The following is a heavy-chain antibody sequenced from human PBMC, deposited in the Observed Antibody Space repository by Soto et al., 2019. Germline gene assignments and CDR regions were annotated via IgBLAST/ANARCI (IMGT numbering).Heavy chain of an antibody. CDR1: GFAFDDYV. Sequence: PGGSLRLSCAASGFAFDDYVMHWVRQPPGRGLEWVSGITWNGGTIRYVDSVKGRITISRDDAENSLYLQMNSLRPNDTAVYYCAKGGSAALIAPSGRDNWFDPWGQGTQVTVSS. D-gene: IGHD6-13*01. J-gene: IGHJ5*02. CDR3: AKGGSAALIAPSGRDNWFDP. CDR2: ITWNGGTI. V-gene: IGHV3-9*01.